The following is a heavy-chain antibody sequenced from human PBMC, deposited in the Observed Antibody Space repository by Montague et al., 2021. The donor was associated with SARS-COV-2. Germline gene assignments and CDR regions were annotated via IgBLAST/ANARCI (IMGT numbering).Heavy chain of an antibody. V-gene: IGHV4-61*05. CDR1: GGSISSSSYY. D-gene: IGHD2/OR15-2a*01. J-gene: IGHJ4*02. Sequence: SETRSLTCTVSGGSISSSSYYWGWIRQPPGKGLEWIGYIYYSGSTNYNPSLKSRVTISVDTSRNQFSLKLSSVTAADTAVYYCAREYPGFTLDYWGQGTLVTVSS. CDR2: IYYSGST. CDR3: AREYPGFTLDY.